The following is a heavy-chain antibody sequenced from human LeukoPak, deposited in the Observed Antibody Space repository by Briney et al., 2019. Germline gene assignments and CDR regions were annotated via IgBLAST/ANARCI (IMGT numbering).Heavy chain of an antibody. V-gene: IGHV2-5*02. CDR3: AHRHSTYYFDY. CDR2: IYWDDDK. CDR1: GFSLSTSGVG. Sequence: SGPTLVHPTQPLTLTCTLSGFSLSTSGVGVGWIRQPPEKALEWLALIYWDDDKRYSPSLKSSLTITKDTSKNQVVLTMTNMDPVDTAAYYCAHRHSTYYFDYWGQGTLVTVSS. J-gene: IGHJ4*02.